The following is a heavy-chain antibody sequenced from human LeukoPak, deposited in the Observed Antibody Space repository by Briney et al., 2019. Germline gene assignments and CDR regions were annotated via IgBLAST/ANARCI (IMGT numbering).Heavy chain of an antibody. Sequence: GGSLRLSCAASGFTVSSNYMSWVRQAPGKGLEWVSVIYSGGSIYYADSVKGRFTISRDNSKNTLYFQMNSLRAEDTAVYYCAKGGHYYFSLYYFDYWSQGTLVTVSS. J-gene: IGHJ4*02. CDR3: AKGGHYYFSLYYFDY. CDR2: IYSGGSI. CDR1: GFTVSSNY. V-gene: IGHV3-66*01. D-gene: IGHD3-22*01.